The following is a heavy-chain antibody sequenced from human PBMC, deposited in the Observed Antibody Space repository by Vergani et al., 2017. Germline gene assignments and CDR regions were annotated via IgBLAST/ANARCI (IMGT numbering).Heavy chain of an antibody. CDR2: INPSGGST. D-gene: IGHD3-16*01. CDR1: GYTFTSYY. CDR3: ARVLGAGPAKPYYDYVWGNHAFDY. V-gene: IGHV1-46*03. J-gene: IGHJ4*02. Sequence: QVQLVQSGAEVKKPGASVKVSCKASGYTFTSYYMHWVRQAPGQGLEWMGIINPSGGSTSYAQKFQGRVTMTRDTSTRTVYMELSSLRSEDTAVYYCARVLGAGPAKPYYDYVWGNHAFDYWGQGTLVTVSS.